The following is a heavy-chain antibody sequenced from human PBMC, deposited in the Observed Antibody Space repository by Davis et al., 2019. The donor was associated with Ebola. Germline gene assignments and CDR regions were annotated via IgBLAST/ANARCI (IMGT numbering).Heavy chain of an antibody. CDR3: ARIEGPVDY. CDR2: IIPILGIA. V-gene: IGHV1-69*02. J-gene: IGHJ4*02. Sequence: SAKVSCKASAGSFSSYTISRVRQAPAQGLEWMGRIIPILGIANYAQKFQGSVTITADKSTSTAYMGLSSLRSEDTAVYYCARIEGPVDYWGQGTLVTVSS. CDR1: AGSFSSYT.